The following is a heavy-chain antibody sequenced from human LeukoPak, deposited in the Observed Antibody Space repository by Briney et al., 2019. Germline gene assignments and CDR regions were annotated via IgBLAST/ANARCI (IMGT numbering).Heavy chain of an antibody. CDR2: ISWNSGSI. D-gene: IGHD2-15*01. CDR1: GFTFDDYA. J-gene: IGHJ3*02. CDR3: AKDIVTRVVGAFDI. V-gene: IGHV3-9*01. Sequence: GGSLRLSCAASGFTFDDYAMHWVRQAPGKGLEWVSGISWNSGSIGYADSVKGRFTISRDNAKNSLYLQMNSLRAEDTALYYCAKDIVTRVVGAFDIWGQGTMVTVSS.